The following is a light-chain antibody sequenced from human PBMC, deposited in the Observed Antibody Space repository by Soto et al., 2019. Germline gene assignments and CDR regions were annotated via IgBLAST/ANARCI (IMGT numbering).Light chain of an antibody. V-gene: IGKV3-15*01. CDR3: QQYNNWPLT. Sequence: EIVMTQSPATLSVSPGERATLSCRASQSVSSKLAWYQQKPGQAPRLLIYGASSRTAGLPARFSGSGSGTAFTLTISSLQSEDFAVYYCQQYNNWPLTFGGGTKVEIK. J-gene: IGKJ4*01. CDR2: GAS. CDR1: QSVSSK.